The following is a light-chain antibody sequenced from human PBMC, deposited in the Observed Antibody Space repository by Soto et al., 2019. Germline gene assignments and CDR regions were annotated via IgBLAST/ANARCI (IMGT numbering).Light chain of an antibody. CDR2: SAS. CDR1: QNLGTLY. CDR3: QHYNNWPPALT. Sequence: EIVLTQSPGTLSLSPGERGTLSCRASQNLGTLYLAWFQQKSGQAPRLLIYSASRRATGIPDRFTGSGSGTEFTLTINRVEPEDFAVYVCQHYNNWPPALTFGGGTKWEIK. V-gene: IGKV3-20*01. J-gene: IGKJ4*01.